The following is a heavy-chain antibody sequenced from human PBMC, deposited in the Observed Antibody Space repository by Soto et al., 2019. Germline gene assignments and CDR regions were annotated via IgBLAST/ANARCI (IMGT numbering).Heavy chain of an antibody. CDR1: GGSLNNFD. J-gene: IGHJ3*02. D-gene: IGHD3-22*01. Sequence: NPXXTLSLPCAVSGGSLNNFDWSWIRQSPGMGLEWIGYISNTGNTHYEPSLKGRFTIALETSKNQFSLKLTSVTSAETAVYFCASGDPDYYASPGVFDIWGQGTMVTVSS. CDR2: ISNTGNT. CDR3: ASGDPDYYASPGVFDI. V-gene: IGHV4-59*01.